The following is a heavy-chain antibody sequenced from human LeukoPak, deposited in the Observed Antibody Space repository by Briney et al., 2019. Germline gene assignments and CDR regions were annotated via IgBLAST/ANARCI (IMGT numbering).Heavy chain of an antibody. Sequence: GASVKVSCKASGYTFTDYYMHWVRQAPGQGLEWMGWINPNSGGTNYAQKFQGRVTMTRDTSINTAYMELRMMRPDDTALYYCANSTGGGPAQLDYWGQGTLVTVSS. V-gene: IGHV1-2*02. D-gene: IGHD7-27*01. CDR2: INPNSGGT. CDR3: ANSTGGGPAQLDY. J-gene: IGHJ4*02. CDR1: GYTFTDYY.